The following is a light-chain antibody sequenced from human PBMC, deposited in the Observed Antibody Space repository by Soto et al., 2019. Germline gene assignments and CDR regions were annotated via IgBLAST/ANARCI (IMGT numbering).Light chain of an antibody. J-gene: IGLJ3*02. CDR2: SNN. CDR1: SSNIGSNY. V-gene: IGLV1-47*02. Sequence: QSVLTQPPSASGTPGRRVTISCSGSSSNIGSNYVYWYQQLPGTAPKLLIYSNNQRPSGVPDRFSGSKSGTSASLAISGLRSEDEADYYCAAWDDSLSGWVFGGGTKVTVL. CDR3: AAWDDSLSGWV.